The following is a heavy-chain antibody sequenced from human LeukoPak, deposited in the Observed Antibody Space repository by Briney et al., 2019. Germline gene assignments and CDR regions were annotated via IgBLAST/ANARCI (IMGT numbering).Heavy chain of an antibody. CDR2: INPNSGDT. V-gene: IGHV1-2*02. CDR1: GYTFTGYY. D-gene: IGHD1-26*01. Sequence: GASVKVSCKASGYTFTGYYMHWARRAPGQGLEWMGWINPNSGDTNYAQEFQGRVTMTRDTSINTAYMELSRLRSDDTAFYYCARLGATTYDYWGQGTQVTVSS. J-gene: IGHJ4*02. CDR3: ARLGATTYDY.